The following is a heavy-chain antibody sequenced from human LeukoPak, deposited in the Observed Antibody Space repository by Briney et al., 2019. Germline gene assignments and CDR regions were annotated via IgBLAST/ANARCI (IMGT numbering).Heavy chain of an antibody. V-gene: IGHV3-7*01. J-gene: IGHJ5*02. CDR2: IKEDGSEK. Sequence: DIKEDGSEKYHVDSVKGRFTISRDNANNSLYLQMNSLRAEDTAVYYCARVGYSSGWYLSWGQGTLVTVSS. CDR3: ARVGYSSGWYLS. D-gene: IGHD6-19*01.